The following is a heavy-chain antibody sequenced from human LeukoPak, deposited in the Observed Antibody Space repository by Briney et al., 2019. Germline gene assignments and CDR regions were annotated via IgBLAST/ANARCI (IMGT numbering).Heavy chain of an antibody. CDR2: ISGSNGNT. V-gene: IGHV1-18*01. J-gene: IGHJ6*03. CDR1: GYTFTSYG. D-gene: IGHD2-2*01. CDR3: ARAPDIVVVPAAPHRSDYYYYMDV. Sequence: ASVKVSCKASGYTFTSYGISWVRQAPGQGLEWMGWISGSNGNTNYAQKLQGRVTMTTDTSTSTAYMELRSLRSDDTAVYYCARAPDIVVVPAAPHRSDYYYYMDVWGKGTTVTVSS.